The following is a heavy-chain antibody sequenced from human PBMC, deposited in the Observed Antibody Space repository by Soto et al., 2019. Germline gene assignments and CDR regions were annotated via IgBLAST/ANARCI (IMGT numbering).Heavy chain of an antibody. Sequence: QVQLQESGPGLVKPSQTLSLTCSVSGDSISSGGYYWSWIRQHPGKGLEWIGYIYSTGNTYSSPSLKSRLTISVDTSKNQFSLRLSSVTAADTAVYYCARDIAAAGLGAYDYDYWGRGTLVTVSS. J-gene: IGHJ4*02. V-gene: IGHV4-31*03. CDR3: ARDIAAAGLGAYDYDY. CDR2: IYSTGNT. CDR1: GDSISSGGYY. D-gene: IGHD6-13*01.